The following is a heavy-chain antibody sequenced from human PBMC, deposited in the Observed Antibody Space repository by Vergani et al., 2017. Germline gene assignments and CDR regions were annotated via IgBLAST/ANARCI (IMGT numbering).Heavy chain of an antibody. J-gene: IGHJ5*02. CDR2: IIPILGIA. CDR3: ARMTRRGGWFDP. V-gene: IGHV1-69*02. D-gene: IGHD3-10*01. CDR1: GGTFSSYT. Sequence: QVQLVQSGAEVKKPGSSVKVSCKASGGTFSSYTISWVRQAPGQGLEWMGRIIPILGIANYAQKFQGRVTITADKSTSTAYMELSSLRSEDTAVYYCARMTRRGGWFDPWGQGTLVTVSP.